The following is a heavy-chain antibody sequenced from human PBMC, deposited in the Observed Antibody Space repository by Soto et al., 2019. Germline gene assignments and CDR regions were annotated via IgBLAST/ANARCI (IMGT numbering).Heavy chain of an antibody. Sequence: GGSLRLSCAASGFTFSSYRMHWVRQAPGKGLEWVAVISYDGSNKYYADSVKGRFTISRDNSKNTLYLQMNILRADDTAVYYCAKSAGGYCSTTTCAGNFGYFDLWGRGTLVTV. CDR2: ISYDGSNK. D-gene: IGHD2-2*01. J-gene: IGHJ2*01. V-gene: IGHV3-30*18. CDR1: GFTFSSYR. CDR3: AKSAGGYCSTTTCAGNFGYFDL.